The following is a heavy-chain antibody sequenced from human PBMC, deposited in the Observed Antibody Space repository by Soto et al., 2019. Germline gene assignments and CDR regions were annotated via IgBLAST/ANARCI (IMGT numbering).Heavy chain of an antibody. CDR2: ISSSSSYI. CDR1: GFTFSSYS. J-gene: IGHJ5*02. CDR3: ARDPTADNDYDYVWGSYRRLDWFDP. D-gene: IGHD3-16*02. V-gene: IGHV3-21*01. Sequence: PGGSLRLSCAASGFTFSSYSMNWVRQAPGKGLEWVSSISSSSSYIYYADSVKGRFTISRDNAKNSLYLQMNSLRAEDTAVYYCARDPTADNDYDYVWGSYRRLDWFDPWGQG.